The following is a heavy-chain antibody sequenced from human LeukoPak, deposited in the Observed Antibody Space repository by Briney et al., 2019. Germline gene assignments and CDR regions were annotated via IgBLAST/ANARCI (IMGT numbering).Heavy chain of an antibody. V-gene: IGHV4-59*08. CDR2: IYYSGST. D-gene: IGHD6-25*01. CDR1: GGSISSYY. Sequence: SETLSLTCTVSGGSISSYYWSWLRQPPGKGLEWIGYIYYSGSTNYNPSLKSRVTISVDTSKNQFSLKLSSVTAADTAVYYCARQGGGFWYLDLWGRGTLVTVSS. CDR3: ARQGGGFWYLDL. J-gene: IGHJ2*01.